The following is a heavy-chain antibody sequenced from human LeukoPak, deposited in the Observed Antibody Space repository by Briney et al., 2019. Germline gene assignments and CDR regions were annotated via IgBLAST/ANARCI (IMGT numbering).Heavy chain of an antibody. CDR2: ISGSGGST. CDR1: GFTFSSYA. V-gene: IGHV3-23*01. J-gene: IGHJ4*02. D-gene: IGHD6-13*01. CDR3: AKGFGYSSSWYGNYFDY. Sequence: GGSLRLSCAGSGFTFSSYAMSWVRQAPGKGLEWVSAISGSGGSTYYADSVKGRFTISRDNSKNTLYLQMNSLRAEDTAVYYCAKGFGYSSSWYGNYFDYWGQGTLVTVSS.